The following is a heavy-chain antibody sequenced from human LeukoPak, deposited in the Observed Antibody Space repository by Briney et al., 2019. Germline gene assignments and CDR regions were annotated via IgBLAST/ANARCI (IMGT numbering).Heavy chain of an antibody. J-gene: IGHJ4*02. D-gene: IGHD5-24*01. CDR3: ARVADGHTVNYFDY. CDR2: ISRSGSTR. V-gene: IGHV3-48*03. CDR1: GFTFSACE. Sequence: GGSLRLSCALSGFTFSACELTWVRQAPGKGLEWVSYISRSGSTRYYADSVKGRFTISRDNAKDSLYLQMNSLRDEDTAMFYCARVADGHTVNYFDYWGQGTLVTVSS.